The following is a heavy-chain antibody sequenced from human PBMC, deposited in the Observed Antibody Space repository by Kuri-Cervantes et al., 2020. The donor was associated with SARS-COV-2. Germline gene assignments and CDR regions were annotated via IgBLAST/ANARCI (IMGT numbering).Heavy chain of an antibody. V-gene: IGHV1-24*01. CDR3: ARVAGYCSSTSCVGMDV. CDR2: FDPEDGET. Sequence: ASVKVSCKVSGYTLTELSMHWVRQAPGKGLEWMGGFDPEDGETIYAQKFQGRVTMTEDTSTDTAYMELSSLRSEDTAVYYCARVAGYCSSTSCVGMDVWGQGTTVTVSS. D-gene: IGHD2-2*01. J-gene: IGHJ6*02. CDR1: GYTLTELS.